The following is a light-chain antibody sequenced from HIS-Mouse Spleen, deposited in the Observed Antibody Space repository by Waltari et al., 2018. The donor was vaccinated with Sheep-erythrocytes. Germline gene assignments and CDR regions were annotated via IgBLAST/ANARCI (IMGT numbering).Light chain of an antibody. J-gene: IGLJ3*02. CDR3: CSYAGSSTPWV. V-gene: IGLV2-23*01. Sequence: QSALTQPASVSGSPGQSITLPCPGTSSAVGRYNLVPWYQQHPGKAPKLRIYEGSKRPSGVSNRFSGSKSGNTASLTISGLQAEDEADYYCCSYAGSSTPWVFGGGTKLTVL. CDR1: SSAVGRYNL. CDR2: EGS.